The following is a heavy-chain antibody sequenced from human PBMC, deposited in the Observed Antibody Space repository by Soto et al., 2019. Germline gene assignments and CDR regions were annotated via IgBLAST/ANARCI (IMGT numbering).Heavy chain of an antibody. CDR2: VYWGDDN. V-gene: IGHV2-5*02. CDR1: GFSVTTHGVG. CDR3: AHKVTADLNARVFDY. J-gene: IGHJ4*02. Sequence: LTCSLSGFSVTTHGVGVGWIRQPPGKALEWLAVVYWGDDNRYRPSLKSRVTFTRDISKDQVVFTMANMDPADTATYYCAHKVTADLNARVFDYWGQGTPVTVSS.